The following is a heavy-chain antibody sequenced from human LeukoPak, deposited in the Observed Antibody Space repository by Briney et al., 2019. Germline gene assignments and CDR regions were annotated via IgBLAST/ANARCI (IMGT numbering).Heavy chain of an antibody. J-gene: IGHJ5*02. CDR2: IQHSGTT. CDR3: ARDETP. Sequence: SETLSLTYSVSGDSLSSGDYFWTWIRQHPGKGLEWLGYIQHSGTTNYNPSLKSRLTMSVDTSKNQFSLKLDSVTAADTAVYYCARDETPWGPGTLVTVSS. CDR1: GDSLSSGDYF. V-gene: IGHV4-31*03.